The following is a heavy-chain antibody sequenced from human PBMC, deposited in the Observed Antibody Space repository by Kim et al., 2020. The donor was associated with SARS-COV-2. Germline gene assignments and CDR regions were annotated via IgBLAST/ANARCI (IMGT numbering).Heavy chain of an antibody. CDR3: ARVGSPYGSGSYIAFDI. V-gene: IGHV1-46*01. Sequence: FQGRVTMTRDTSTSTVYMELSSLRSEDTAVYYCARVGSPYGSGSYIAFDIWGQGTMVTVSS. J-gene: IGHJ3*02. D-gene: IGHD3-10*01.